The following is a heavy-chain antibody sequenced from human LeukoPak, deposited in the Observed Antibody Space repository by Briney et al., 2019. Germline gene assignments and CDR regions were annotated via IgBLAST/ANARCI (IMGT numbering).Heavy chain of an antibody. J-gene: IGHJ6*03. V-gene: IGHV4-34*01. CDR2: INHSGST. Sequence: SETLSLTCAVYGGFFSGYYWNWIRQPPGKGLEWIGEINHSGSTNYNPSLKSRVTISVDTSKNQFSLKLSSVTAADTAVYYCARVFSSGNYYYYYYMDVWGKGTTVTVSS. CDR3: ARVFSSGNYYYYYYMDV. D-gene: IGHD4-23*01. CDR1: GGFFSGYY.